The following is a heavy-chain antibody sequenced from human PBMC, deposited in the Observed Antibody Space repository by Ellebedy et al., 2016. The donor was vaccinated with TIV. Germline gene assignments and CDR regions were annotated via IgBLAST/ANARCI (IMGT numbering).Heavy chain of an antibody. V-gene: IGHV3-74*01. CDR1: GFTFTNYW. D-gene: IGHD1-26*01. J-gene: IGHJ4*02. CDR2: ISPDGRST. Sequence: GESLKISCAASGFTFTNYWMHWVRQGPGKGLVYVSRISPDGRSTNYADSVKGRFTISSDNAKNTLYLQMNSLRAEDTAVYYCARDIGYPSGDFDYWGQGTLVTVSS. CDR3: ARDIGYPSGDFDY.